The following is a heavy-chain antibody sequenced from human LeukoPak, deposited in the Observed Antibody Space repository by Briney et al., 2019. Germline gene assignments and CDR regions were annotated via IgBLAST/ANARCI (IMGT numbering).Heavy chain of an antibody. CDR1: GYSFTSYW. Sequence: GESLKISCKGSGYSFTSYWIGWVHQMPGKGLEWVGIIYPGDSDTRYSPSFQGQVTISADKSTSTAYLQWSSLKASDTAMYYCARRKITGTTDWFDPWGQGTLVTVSS. J-gene: IGHJ5*02. D-gene: IGHD1-7*01. V-gene: IGHV5-51*07. CDR3: ARRKITGTTDWFDP. CDR2: IYPGDSDT.